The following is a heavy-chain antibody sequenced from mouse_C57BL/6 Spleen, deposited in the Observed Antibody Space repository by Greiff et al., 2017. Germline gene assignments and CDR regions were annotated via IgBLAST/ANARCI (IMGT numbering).Heavy chain of an antibody. Sequence: EVQLVESGGDLVKPGGSLKLSCAASGFTFSSYGMSWVRPTPDKRLEWVATISSGGSYTYYPDSVKGRFTISRDNAKNTLYLQMSSLKSEDTAMYYCARHPSNWYFDVWGTGTTVTVSS. V-gene: IGHV5-6*01. CDR3: ARHPSNWYFDV. CDR2: ISSGGSYT. J-gene: IGHJ1*03. CDR1: GFTFSSYG. D-gene: IGHD2-10*02.